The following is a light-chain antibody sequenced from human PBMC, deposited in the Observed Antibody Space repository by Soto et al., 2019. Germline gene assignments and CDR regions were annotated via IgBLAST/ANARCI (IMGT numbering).Light chain of an antibody. CDR3: QQYSSSPKT. Sequence: ENVLTQSPGTLSLAPGERATLSCRAGQSVSGSYLAWYEQKPGQAPRLLIYGGSSRATGIPVRFSGSGSETDLTLTITRLEPEDFAVYYCQQYSSSPKTFGQGTKVDI. CDR1: QSVSGSY. J-gene: IGKJ1*01. V-gene: IGKV3-20*01. CDR2: GGS.